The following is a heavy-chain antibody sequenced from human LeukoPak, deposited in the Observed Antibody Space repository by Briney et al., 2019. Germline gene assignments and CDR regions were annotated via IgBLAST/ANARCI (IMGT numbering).Heavy chain of an antibody. CDR3: ARHPVAVSRGANFDY. CDR1: GGSVSSTGYY. D-gene: IGHD6-19*01. CDR2: IYYSGST. Sequence: SETLSLTCTVSGGSVSSTGYYGGWIRQPPGKGLEWIGSIYYSGSTYYNPSLRNRVPISVDTSMSQFSLNLTSVTAGETAVYYCARHPVAVSRGANFDYWGQGTLVTVSS. V-gene: IGHV4-39*01. J-gene: IGHJ4*02.